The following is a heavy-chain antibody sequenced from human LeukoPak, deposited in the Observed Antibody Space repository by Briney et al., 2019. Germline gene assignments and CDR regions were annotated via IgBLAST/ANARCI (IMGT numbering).Heavy chain of an antibody. CDR2: ISWNSGSI. J-gene: IGHJ4*02. CDR1: GFTFDDYA. D-gene: IGHD3-9*01. V-gene: IGHV3-9*01. CDR3: AKDRGGYYDILTGYYDY. Sequence: GGSLRLSCAASGFTFDDYAMPWVRQAPGKGLEWVSGISWNSGSIGYADSVKGRFTISRDNAKNSLYLQMNSLRAEDTALYYCAKDRGGYYDILTGYYDYWGQGTLVTVSS.